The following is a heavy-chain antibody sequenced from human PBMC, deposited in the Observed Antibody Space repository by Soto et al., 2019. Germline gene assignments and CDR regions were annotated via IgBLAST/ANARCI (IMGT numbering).Heavy chain of an antibody. CDR1: GDSASSHY. CDR2: LYNDERT. CDR3: AREPLAHSYFDF. Sequence: SETLSLTCTVSGDSASSHYWSWIRQPAGKGLEWLGRLYNDERTNYNPSLKSRVTMSMDTSKNQFSLELTSVTAADSAVYFCAREPLAHSYFDFWGQGTLVTVSS. J-gene: IGHJ4*02. V-gene: IGHV4-4*07.